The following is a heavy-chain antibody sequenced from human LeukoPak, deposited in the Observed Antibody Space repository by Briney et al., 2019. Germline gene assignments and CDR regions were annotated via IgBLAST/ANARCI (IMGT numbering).Heavy chain of an antibody. V-gene: IGHV3-53*01. CDR1: GFTFSSYG. CDR2: IHSGGRT. D-gene: IGHD1-26*01. CDR3: AREPWGAMGAAWGMDV. Sequence: GGSLRLSCAASGFTFSSYGMNWVRQAPGKGLEWVSVIHSGGRTYYADSVKGRFTISRDISNNTVYLQMNSLRAEDTAVYYCAREPWGAMGAAWGMDVWGQGTTVTVSS. J-gene: IGHJ6*02.